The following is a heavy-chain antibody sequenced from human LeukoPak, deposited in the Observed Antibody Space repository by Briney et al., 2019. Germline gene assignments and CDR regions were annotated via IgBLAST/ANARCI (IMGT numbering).Heavy chain of an antibody. J-gene: IGHJ4*02. Sequence: PSETLSLTCTVSGDSISSSSYYWGWIRQPPGKGLEWIGSIYYSGTTYYNPSLSSRVTISVDTSKNQFSLKLSSVTAADTAVYYCARQLIYYDSSGYYPYYFDYWGQGTLVTVSS. D-gene: IGHD3-22*01. CDR1: GDSISSSSYY. CDR2: IYYSGTT. CDR3: ARQLIYYDSSGYYPYYFDY. V-gene: IGHV4-39*01.